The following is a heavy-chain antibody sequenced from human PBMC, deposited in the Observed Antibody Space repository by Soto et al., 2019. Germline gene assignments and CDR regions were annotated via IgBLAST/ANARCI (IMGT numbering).Heavy chain of an antibody. CDR2: ISSNSSYI. CDR1: GFTFSTSA. Sequence: GGSLRLSCAASGFTFSTSAMHWVRQAPGKGLEYVSAISSNSSYIYYADSVKGRFTISRDNAKNSLYLQMNSLRAEDTALYYCARPTIAAAGIYAFDIWGQGTMVTVSS. V-gene: IGHV3-21*01. D-gene: IGHD6-13*01. CDR3: ARPTIAAAGIYAFDI. J-gene: IGHJ3*02.